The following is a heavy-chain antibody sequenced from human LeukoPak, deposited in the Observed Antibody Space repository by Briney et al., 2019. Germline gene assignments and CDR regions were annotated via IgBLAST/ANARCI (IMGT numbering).Heavy chain of an antibody. CDR1: GGSISGYY. CDR3: ARILFGSTSATRYYYYMDV. Sequence: SETLSLTCTVSGGSISGYYWSWIRQPAGEGLEWVGRIYTSGSTNYNPSLKSRVTISLDKSKNQFSLTLSSVTAADTAVYYCARILFGSTSATRYYYYMDVWGKGATVTVSS. D-gene: IGHD2-2*01. CDR2: IYTSGST. V-gene: IGHV4-4*07. J-gene: IGHJ6*03.